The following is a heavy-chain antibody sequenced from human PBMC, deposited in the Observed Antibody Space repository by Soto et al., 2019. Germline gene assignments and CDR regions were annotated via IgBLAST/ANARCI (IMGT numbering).Heavy chain of an antibody. CDR2: INHSGST. Sequence: SETLSLTCAVYGGSFSGYCWSWIRQPPGKGLEWIGEINHSGSTNYNPSLKSRVTISVDTSKNQFSLKLSSVTAADTAVYYCARCSEYNWFDPWGQGTLVTVSS. V-gene: IGHV4-34*01. J-gene: IGHJ5*02. CDR1: GGSFSGYC. CDR3: ARCSEYNWFDP. D-gene: IGHD3-10*02.